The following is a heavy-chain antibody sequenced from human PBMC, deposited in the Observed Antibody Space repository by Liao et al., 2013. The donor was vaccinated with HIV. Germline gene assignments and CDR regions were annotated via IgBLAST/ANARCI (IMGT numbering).Heavy chain of an antibody. CDR2: IYYSGST. V-gene: IGHV4-39*07. J-gene: IGHJ3*02. Sequence: QLQESGPGLVKPSETLSLTCTVSGGSISSSSYYWGWIRQPPGKGLEWIGSIYYSGSTYYNPSLKSRVTISVDTSKNQFSLKVNSVTAADAAVYFCARDLDNWGEEAFDIWGQGTMVTVSS. CDR3: ARDLDNWGEEAFDI. CDR1: GGSISSSSYY. D-gene: IGHD7-27*01.